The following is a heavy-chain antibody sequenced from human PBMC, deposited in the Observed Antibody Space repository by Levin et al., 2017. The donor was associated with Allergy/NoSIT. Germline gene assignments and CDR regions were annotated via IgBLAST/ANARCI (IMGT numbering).Heavy chain of an antibody. CDR2: ITKPSRTI. J-gene: IGHJ4*02. V-gene: IGHV3-48*01. Sequence: GESLKISCAASGFILRTSYMNWVRQAPGKGLEWISFITKPSRTISYADSVKGRFTVSRDNVKNLLYLDMNSLRAEDTAVYYCVTDESGDEDFDYWGQGTLVTVSS. D-gene: IGHD7-27*01. CDR1: GFILRTSY. CDR3: VTDESGDEDFDY.